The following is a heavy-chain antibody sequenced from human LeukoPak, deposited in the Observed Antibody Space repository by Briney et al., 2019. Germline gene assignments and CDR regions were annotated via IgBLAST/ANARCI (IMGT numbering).Heavy chain of an antibody. D-gene: IGHD6-13*01. CDR2: IYHSGST. CDR1: GYSISSGYY. CDR3: ARNFLSSWYWDY. J-gene: IGHJ4*02. Sequence: SETLSLTCTVSGYSISSGYYWGWIRQPPGKGLEWIGSIYHSGSTYYNPSLKSRVTISVDTSKNQFSLKLRSVTAADTAVYYCARNFLSSWYWDYWGQGTLVTVSS. V-gene: IGHV4-38-2*02.